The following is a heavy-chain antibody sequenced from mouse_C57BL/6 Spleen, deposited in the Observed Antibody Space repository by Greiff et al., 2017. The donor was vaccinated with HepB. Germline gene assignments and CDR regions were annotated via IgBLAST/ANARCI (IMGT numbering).Heavy chain of an antibody. D-gene: IGHD2-14*01. CDR1: GFTFSDYY. J-gene: IGHJ2*01. V-gene: IGHV5-12*01. CDR3: ARHGTETGYYGDY. CDR2: ISNGGGST. Sequence: EVMLVESGGGLVQPGGSLKLSCAASGFTFSDYYMYWVRQTPEKRLEWVAYISNGGGSTYYPDTVKGRFTISRDNAKNTLDLQMRRRKSEDTAMYYCARHGTETGYYGDYWGQGTTLTVSS.